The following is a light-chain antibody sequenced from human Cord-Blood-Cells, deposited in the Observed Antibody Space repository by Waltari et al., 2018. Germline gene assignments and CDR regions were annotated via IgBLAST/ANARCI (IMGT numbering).Light chain of an antibody. CDR1: GSHVGGYTY. V-gene: IGLV2-14*01. CDR3: SSYTSSSTPVV. Sequence: QSALTQPASVSGSPGQPITISCTGTGSHVGGYTYVSWYQQHPGKAPTLMIYDVSNRPSGVSNRFSGSKSGNTASLTISWLQAEDEADYYCSSYTSSSTPVVFGGGTKLTVL. CDR2: DVS. J-gene: IGLJ2*01.